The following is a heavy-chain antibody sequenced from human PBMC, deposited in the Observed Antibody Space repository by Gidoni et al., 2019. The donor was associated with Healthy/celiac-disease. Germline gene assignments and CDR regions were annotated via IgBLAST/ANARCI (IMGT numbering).Heavy chain of an antibody. V-gene: IGHV4-39*01. D-gene: IGHD6-13*01. CDR1: GGSISSSSYY. J-gene: IGHJ4*02. CDR2: IYYSGST. CDR3: ARRGEQLVGEGYYFDY. Sequence: QLQLQESGPGLVKPSETLSLTCTVSGGSISSSSYYWGWIRQPPGKGLEWIGSIYYSGSTYYNPSLKSRVTISVDTSKNQFSLKLSSVTAADTAVYYCARRGEQLVGEGYYFDYWGQGTLVTVSS.